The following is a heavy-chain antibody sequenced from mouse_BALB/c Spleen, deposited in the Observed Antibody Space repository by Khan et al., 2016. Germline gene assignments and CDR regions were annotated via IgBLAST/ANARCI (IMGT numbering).Heavy chain of an antibody. J-gene: IGHJ3*01. D-gene: IGHD1-1*01. Sequence: EVELVESGGGLVKPGGSLKLSCAASGFTFSSYAMSWVRQTPEKRLEWVATISSGGTYTYYPDSVKGRFTISRDNAKNTLYLQMSSLSSDDTAMYYCTRDGTVPGFAYWGQGTLVTVSA. V-gene: IGHV5-6-4*01. CDR1: GFTFSSYA. CDR3: TRDGTVPGFAY. CDR2: ISSGGTYT.